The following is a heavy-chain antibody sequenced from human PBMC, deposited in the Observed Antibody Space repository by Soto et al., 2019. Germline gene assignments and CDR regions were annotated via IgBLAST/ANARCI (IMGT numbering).Heavy chain of an antibody. J-gene: IGHJ6*02. CDR1: GLNLESYS. Sequence: QAQLVQSGAEVMKPGDSVTISCEASGLNLESYSVHWVRQAPGQRLEWMGQINGDTGRTKYSPTFQGRVTMTRDKSAKTANLELRSLRSEDSGVYYCARGSGTSEYFSYSLDVWGQGTTVSVSS. V-gene: IGHV1-3*01. CDR2: INGDTGRT. CDR3: ARGSGTSEYFSYSLDV. D-gene: IGHD1-1*01.